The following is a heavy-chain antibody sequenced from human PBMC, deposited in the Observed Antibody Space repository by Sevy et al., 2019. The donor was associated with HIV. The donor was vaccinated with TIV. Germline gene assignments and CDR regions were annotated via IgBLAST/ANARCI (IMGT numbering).Heavy chain of an antibody. J-gene: IGHJ5*02. V-gene: IGHV3-48*02. CDR3: ARVNDVSGST. CDR2: ISPNSITI. CDR1: GFTFRTYN. Sequence: GGSLRLSCAASGFTFRTYNMNWVRQAPGKGLEWVSYISPNSITIYYAESVKGRFTISRENARNSLYLQMNSLRDDDTAVYYCARVNDVSGSTWGQGTLVTVSS. D-gene: IGHD3-10*01.